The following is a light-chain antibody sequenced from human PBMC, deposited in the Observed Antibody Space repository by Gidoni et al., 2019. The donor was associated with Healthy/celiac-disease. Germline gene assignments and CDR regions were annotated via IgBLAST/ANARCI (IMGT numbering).Light chain of an antibody. CDR1: QSISSY. Sequence: DIQMTQSPSSLSASVGDRVTITCRASQSISSYLNWYQQKPGKAPKLLIYAASSLQSGVPSRFSCSGSGTDFTLTISSLQPEDFATYYCQQSYSTPQNFGGGTKVEIK. CDR3: QQSYSTPQN. CDR2: AAS. J-gene: IGKJ4*01. V-gene: IGKV1-39*01.